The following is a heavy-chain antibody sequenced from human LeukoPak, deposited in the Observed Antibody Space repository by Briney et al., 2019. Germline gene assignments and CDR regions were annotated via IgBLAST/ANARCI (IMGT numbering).Heavy chain of an antibody. CDR2: IYYSGST. J-gene: IGHJ4*02. V-gene: IGHV4-39*01. CDR1: GGSISTSSYY. Sequence: SETLSLTYTVSGGSISTSSYYWGWTRQPPGKGLEWIGSIYYSGSTYYNPSLKSRVTISVDTSKNQFSLKLSSVTAADTAVYYCARHRPLGKASGSYFDYWGQGTLVTVSS. CDR3: ARHRPLGKASGSYFDY. D-gene: IGHD1-26*01.